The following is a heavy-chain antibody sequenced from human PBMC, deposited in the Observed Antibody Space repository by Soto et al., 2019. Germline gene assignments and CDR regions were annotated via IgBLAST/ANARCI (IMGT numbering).Heavy chain of an antibody. CDR1: GFTFTDHY. V-gene: IGHV3-72*01. D-gene: IGHD2-8*01. Sequence: GGSLRLSCAASGFTFTDHYMDWVRQAPGEGLEWVGRARSKVNGYIIAYAASVEGRFIISRDDSKNSLYLQMNSLKTEDTAVYFCARLMGTSFDLWGQGTLVTVSS. CDR2: ARSKVNGYII. CDR3: ARLMGTSFDL. J-gene: IGHJ4*02.